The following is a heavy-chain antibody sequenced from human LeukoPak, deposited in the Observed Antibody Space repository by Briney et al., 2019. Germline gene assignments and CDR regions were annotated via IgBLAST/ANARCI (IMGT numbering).Heavy chain of an antibody. J-gene: IGHJ3*02. CDR3: ARSGSYANDAFDI. CDR1: GGSISSYY. V-gene: IGHV4-4*07. CDR2: MYLSGNT. D-gene: IGHD1-26*01. Sequence: SETLSLTCTVSGGSISSYYWSWIRQPAGKGLEWIGRMYLSGNTNHNPSLKSRVTMSPDTSKNQFSLKLSSVTAADTAVYYCARSGSYANDAFDIWGQGTMVTVSS.